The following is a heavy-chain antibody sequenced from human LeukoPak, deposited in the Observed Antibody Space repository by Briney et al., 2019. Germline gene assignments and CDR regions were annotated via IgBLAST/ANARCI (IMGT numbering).Heavy chain of an antibody. V-gene: IGHV3-30*02. D-gene: IGHD3-10*01. Sequence: GGSLRFSCAASGFTFSSYGMHWVRQAPGKGLEWVAFIRYDGSNKYYADSVKGRFTISRDNSKNTLYLQMNSLRAEDTAVYYCARDGRFGDSIYYYYGMDVWGQGTTVTVSS. CDR3: ARDGRFGDSIYYYYGMDV. J-gene: IGHJ6*02. CDR2: IRYDGSNK. CDR1: GFTFSSYG.